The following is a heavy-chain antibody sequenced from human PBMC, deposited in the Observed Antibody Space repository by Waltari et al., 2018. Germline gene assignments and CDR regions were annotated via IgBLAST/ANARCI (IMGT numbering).Heavy chain of an antibody. J-gene: IGHJ5*02. V-gene: IGHV1-69*12. CDR1: GGTFSSYA. D-gene: IGHD6-6*01. Sequence: QVQLVQSGAEVKKPGSSVKVSCKASGGTFSSYAISWVRQAPGQGLEWMGGIIPIFGTANDAQKVQGRFTITADESTSTAYMELSSLRSEATAVYYCARDVSSASCRWFDPWGQGTLVTVSS. CDR2: IIPIFGTA. CDR3: ARDVSSASCRWFDP.